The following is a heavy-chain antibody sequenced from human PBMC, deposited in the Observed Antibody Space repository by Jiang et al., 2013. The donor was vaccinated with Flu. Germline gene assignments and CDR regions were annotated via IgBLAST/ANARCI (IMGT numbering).Heavy chain of an antibody. CDR3: ARDRNYYDSSGYHTDAFEI. D-gene: IGHD3-22*01. V-gene: IGHV4-59*01. CDR2: IYNSGTT. CDR1: GGSIRSYY. Sequence: KPSETLSVTCTVSGGSIRSYYWSWIRQPPGKGLEWIGYIYNSGTTNYNPSLKSRVTISVDTSKNQFSLKLSSVTAADTAVYYCARDRNYYDSSGYHTDAFEIWGQGTMVTVSS. J-gene: IGHJ3*02.